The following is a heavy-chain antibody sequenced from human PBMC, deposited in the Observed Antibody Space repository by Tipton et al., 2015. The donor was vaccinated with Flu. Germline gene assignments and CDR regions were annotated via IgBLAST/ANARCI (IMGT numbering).Heavy chain of an antibody. V-gene: IGHV1-2*02. J-gene: IGHJ4*02. Sequence: LVQSGAEVKKPGASVKVSCETSGYRFTGQYIHWVRQAPGQGLEWMGWINPNSGGAHYAQMFQGRVTMTRDTSISTAYMELSRLTSDDTAIYYCARLAFTGSWYDYWGQGSLVTVSS. CDR3: ARLAFTGSWYDY. CDR1: GYRFTGQY. CDR2: INPNSGGA. D-gene: IGHD6-13*01.